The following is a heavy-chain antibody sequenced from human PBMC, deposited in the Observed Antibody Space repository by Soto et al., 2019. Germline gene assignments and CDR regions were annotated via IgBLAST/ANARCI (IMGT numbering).Heavy chain of an antibody. Sequence: PGGSLRLSCAASGLNFEKCSMNWVRQPPGKGPEWLASISPASTYIRYADSVKGRFTISRDNARNSLPLQMMSLRADDTAMYYCAADTGDIEVVPATTWGQGTLVTVSS. V-gene: IGHV3-21*04. CDR3: AADTGDIEVVPATT. J-gene: IGHJ5*02. CDR2: ISPASTYI. D-gene: IGHD2-15*01. CDR1: GLNFEKCS.